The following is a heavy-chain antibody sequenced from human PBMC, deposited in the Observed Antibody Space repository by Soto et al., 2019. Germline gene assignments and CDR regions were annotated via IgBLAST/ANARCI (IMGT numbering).Heavy chain of an antibody. J-gene: IGHJ6*02. D-gene: IGHD3-3*01. CDR2: ISAYNGNT. CDR1: GYTFTSYG. V-gene: IGHV1-18*01. Sequence: ASVKVSCKASGYTFTSYGISWVRQAPGQGLEWMGWISAYNGNTNYAQKLQGRVTMNTDKSTSTAYMELRSLRSDDSAVDYCARASGYYYYCGMDVWGQGTTVTVSS. CDR3: ARASGYYYYCGMDV.